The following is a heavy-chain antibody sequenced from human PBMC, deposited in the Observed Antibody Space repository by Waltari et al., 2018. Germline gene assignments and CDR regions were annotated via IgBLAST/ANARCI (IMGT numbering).Heavy chain of an antibody. Sequence: GYYMHWVRQAPGQGLEWMGRINPNSGGTNYAQKFQGRVTMTRDTSISTAYMELSRLRSDDTAVYYCARDLGIAVAVSFDYWGQGTLVTVSS. CDR3: ARDLGIAVAVSFDY. J-gene: IGHJ4*02. D-gene: IGHD6-19*01. V-gene: IGHV1-2*06. CDR1: GYY. CDR2: INPNSGGT.